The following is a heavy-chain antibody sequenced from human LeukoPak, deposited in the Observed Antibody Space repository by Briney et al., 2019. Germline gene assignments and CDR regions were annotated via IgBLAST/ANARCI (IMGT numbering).Heavy chain of an antibody. CDR1: GFSFSSYT. Sequence: GGSLRLSCAASGFSFSSYTMNWVHQPPGKGLEWVSSISSSAIIYYADSVKGRFTISRGNAENSLYLQMNSLRAEDTAIYYCARQISGSYDYWGRGTLVTVSS. CDR3: ARQISGSYDY. D-gene: IGHD1-26*01. CDR2: ISSSAII. J-gene: IGHJ4*02. V-gene: IGHV3-69-1*02.